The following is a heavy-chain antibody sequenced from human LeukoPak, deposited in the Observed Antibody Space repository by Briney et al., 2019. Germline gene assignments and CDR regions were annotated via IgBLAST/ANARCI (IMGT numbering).Heavy chain of an antibody. CDR1: GFTFNNAW. CDR3: TSHAAFDP. V-gene: IGHV3-15*01. Sequence: GWSLRLSCAASGFTFNNAWMNWVRQAPGKGLEWVGRIKSKNVGGTTDYAAPVKGRFTISRDDSKNTVYLQMNSLKIEDTAVYYCTSHAAFDPWGQGTLVTVSS. CDR2: IKSKNVGGTT. J-gene: IGHJ5*02.